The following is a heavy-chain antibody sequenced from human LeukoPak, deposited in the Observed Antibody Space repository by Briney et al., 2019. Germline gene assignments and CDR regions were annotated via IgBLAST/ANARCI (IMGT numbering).Heavy chain of an antibody. CDR3: ASDLWFGENWFDP. CDR1: GFTVSSNY. Sequence: GSLRLSCAASGFTVSSNYMTWVLQPPGKGLEWIGSIYYSGSTYYNPSLKSRVTISVDTSKNQFSLKLSSVTAADTAVYYCASDLWFGENWFDPWGQGTLVTVSS. J-gene: IGHJ5*02. V-gene: IGHV4-39*01. D-gene: IGHD3-10*01. CDR2: IYYSGST.